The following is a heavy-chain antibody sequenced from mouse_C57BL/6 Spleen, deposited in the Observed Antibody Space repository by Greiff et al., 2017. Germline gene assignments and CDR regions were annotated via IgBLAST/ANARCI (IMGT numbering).Heavy chain of an antibody. Sequence: VQLQQPGAELVRPGTSVKLYCKASGYTFTSYWMHWVKQRPGQGLEWIGVIDPSDSYTNYNQKFKGKATLTVDTSSSTAYMQLSSLTSEDSAVYYCARPHSYYFDYWGQGTTLTVSS. V-gene: IGHV1-59*01. CDR2: IDPSDSYT. CDR3: ARPHSYYFDY. J-gene: IGHJ2*01. CDR1: GYTFTSYW.